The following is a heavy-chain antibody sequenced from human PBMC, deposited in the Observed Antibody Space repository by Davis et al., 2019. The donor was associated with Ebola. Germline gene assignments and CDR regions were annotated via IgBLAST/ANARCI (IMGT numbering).Heavy chain of an antibody. Sequence: ASVKVSCKASGYTFTGYYMHWVRQAPGQGLEWMGWINPNSGGTNYAQKFQGRVTMTRDTSTSTAYMELSRLRSDDTAVYYCARVRGVVVAATLDYWGQGTLVTVSS. CDR1: GYTFTGYY. D-gene: IGHD2-15*01. J-gene: IGHJ4*02. V-gene: IGHV1-2*02. CDR3: ARVRGVVVAATLDY. CDR2: INPNSGGT.